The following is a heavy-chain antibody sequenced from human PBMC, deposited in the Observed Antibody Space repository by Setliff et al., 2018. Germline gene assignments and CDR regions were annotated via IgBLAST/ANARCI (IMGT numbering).Heavy chain of an antibody. V-gene: IGHV3-33*08. CDR2: IWYDGSNK. CDR1: GFTFSSYW. J-gene: IGHJ4*02. Sequence: GGSLRLSCAASGFTFSSYWMSWVRQAPGKGLEWVAVIWYDGSNKYYADSVKGRFTISRDNSKNTLYLQVNSLRAEDTALYYCARQATDYWGQGTLVTVSS. CDR3: ARQATDY.